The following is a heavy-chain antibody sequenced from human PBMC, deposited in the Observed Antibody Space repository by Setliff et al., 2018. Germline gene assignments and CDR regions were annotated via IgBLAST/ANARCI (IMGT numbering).Heavy chain of an antibody. J-gene: IGHJ6*03. CDR3: AGGQPLVRKYYYYMDV. CDR1: GGSFSSYV. Sequence: ASVKVSCKASGGSFSSYVISWVREAPGQGLEWMGGIIPMFGTNYAQKFQGRVTITADESTSTAYMELSSLGSEDTAVYYCAGGQPLVRKYYYYMDVWGKGTTVTVSS. D-gene: IGHD3-10*01. CDR2: IIPMFGT. V-gene: IGHV1-69*13.